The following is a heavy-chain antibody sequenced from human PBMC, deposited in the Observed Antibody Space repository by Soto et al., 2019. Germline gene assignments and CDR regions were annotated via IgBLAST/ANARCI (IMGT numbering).Heavy chain of an antibody. CDR2: IDPSDSYT. CDR3: ARLEYYYDSSGLPGPFDP. CDR1: GYSFTSYW. V-gene: IGHV5-10-1*01. Sequence: GESLKISCKGSGYSFTSYWISWVRQMPGKGLEWMGRIDPSDSYTNYSPSFQGHVTISADKSISTAYLQWSSLKASDTAMYYCARLEYYYDSSGLPGPFDPWGQGTLVTVSS. J-gene: IGHJ5*02. D-gene: IGHD3-22*01.